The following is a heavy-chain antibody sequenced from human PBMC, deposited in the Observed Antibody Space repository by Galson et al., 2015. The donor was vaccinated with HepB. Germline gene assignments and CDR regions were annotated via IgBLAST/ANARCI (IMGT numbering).Heavy chain of an antibody. CDR1: GFTFTSYA. J-gene: IGHJ3*02. V-gene: IGHV1-58*02. CDR3: AGYNYPTDDADAFDI. CDR2: IVVGSGNT. Sequence: SVKVSCKASGFTFTSYAMQWVRQARGQRLEWIGWIVVGSGNTNYAQKFQERVTITRDMSTSTAYMELSSLRSEDTAVYYCAGYNYPTDDADAFDIWGQGTMVTVSS. D-gene: IGHD1-20*01.